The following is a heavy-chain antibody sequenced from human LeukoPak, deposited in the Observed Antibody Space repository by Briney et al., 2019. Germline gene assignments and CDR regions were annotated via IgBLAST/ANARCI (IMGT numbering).Heavy chain of an antibody. D-gene: IGHD3-3*01. CDR1: GFAFSSYG. CDR2: ISYDGSNK. Sequence: GGSLRLSCAASGFAFSSYGMHWVRQAPGKGLEWVAVISYDGSNKYYADSVKGRFTISRDNSKNTLYLQMNSMRAEDTAVYYCAKETDYDFWSQGYGVDVWGQGTTVTVSS. CDR3: AKETDYDFWSQGYGVDV. J-gene: IGHJ6*02. V-gene: IGHV3-30*18.